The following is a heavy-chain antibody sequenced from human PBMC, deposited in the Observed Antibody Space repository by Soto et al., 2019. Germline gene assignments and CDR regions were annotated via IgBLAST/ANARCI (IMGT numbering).Heavy chain of an antibody. CDR1: GDSVSSNSAA. V-gene: IGHV6-1*01. CDR2: TYYRSKWYN. J-gene: IGHJ6*02. CDR3: ARERYVFWSAYPKGGSYYYYGMDV. D-gene: IGHD3-3*01. Sequence: SQTLSLTCAISGDSVSSNSAAWNWIRQSPSRGLEWLGRTYYRSKWYNDYALSVKSRRTINPDSSKNQFSLQLKSVSHEDTAVSYCARERYVFWSAYPKGGSYYYYGMDVWGQGTPVTVSS.